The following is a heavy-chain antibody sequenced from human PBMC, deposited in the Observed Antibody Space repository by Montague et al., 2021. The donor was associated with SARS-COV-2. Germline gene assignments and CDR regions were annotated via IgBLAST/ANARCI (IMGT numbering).Heavy chain of an antibody. D-gene: IGHD1-26*01. J-gene: IGHJ1*01. V-gene: IGHV4-59*08. CDR2: IYYSGST. CDR3: ARHVSGSLTHFHH. CDR1: GGSLSRYY. Sequence: SETLSLTCTVSGGSLSRYYWSWIRHPPGKGLEWIGYIYYSGSTNYNPSPKSRVTISVDTSKNQFSLNLSSVTAADTAVYYCARHVSGSLTHFHHWGQGSLVTVSS.